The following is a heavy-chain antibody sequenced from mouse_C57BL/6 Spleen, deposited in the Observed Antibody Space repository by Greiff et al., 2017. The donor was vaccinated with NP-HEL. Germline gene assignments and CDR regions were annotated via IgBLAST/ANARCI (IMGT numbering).Heavy chain of an antibody. CDR2: IDHEDGET. D-gene: IGHD2-3*01. Sequence: VQLKQSGAELVKPGASVKLYCTASGFNIKDYYMHWVKQRTEQGLEWIGRIDHEDGETKYAPKFQGKATIPADTSSTTAYLQLSSLTSEATAVYYSARWLLIAMDYWGQGTSVTVSS. V-gene: IGHV14-2*01. J-gene: IGHJ4*01. CDR1: GFNIKDYY. CDR3: ARWLLIAMDY.